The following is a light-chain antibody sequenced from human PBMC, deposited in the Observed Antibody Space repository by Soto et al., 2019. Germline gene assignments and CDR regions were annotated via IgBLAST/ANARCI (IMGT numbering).Light chain of an antibody. J-gene: IGKJ5*01. Sequence: EIVMTQSPATLSVSPGGRAPLSCRARQRVSSNLAWYQQNPGQAPRLLIYGASTRATGIPARFSGSGSGTEFTLTISSLQSEDFAVYYCQQYNNWPPPITFGQGTRLEI. V-gene: IGKV3-15*01. CDR3: QQYNNWPPPIT. CDR1: QRVSSN. CDR2: GAS.